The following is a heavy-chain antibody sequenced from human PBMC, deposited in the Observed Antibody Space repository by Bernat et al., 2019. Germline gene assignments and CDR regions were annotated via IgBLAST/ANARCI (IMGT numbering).Heavy chain of an antibody. J-gene: IGHJ4*02. V-gene: IGHV5-51*01. CDR2: IYPGDSDT. D-gene: IGHD2-21*02. CDR1: GYSFSTHW. CDR3: ARHACGGDCYSDY. Sequence: EVQLVQSGAEVKKPGESLKISCKGSGYSFSTHWIAWVRQMPGKGLECMGIIYPGDSDTKYSPSFQGQVTISADKSLNTAYLQLSGLKASDTAMYYCARHACGGDCYSDYWGQGTLVTVSS.